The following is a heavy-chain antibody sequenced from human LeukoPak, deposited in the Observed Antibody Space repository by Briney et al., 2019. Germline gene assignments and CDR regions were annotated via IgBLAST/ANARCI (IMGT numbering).Heavy chain of an antibody. CDR1: GYTFINYD. V-gene: IGHV1-8*03. D-gene: IGHD3-3*01. CDR2: MNPNSGDT. CDR3: ARVTTILNYFFDY. J-gene: IGHJ4*02. Sequence: ASVKVSCKASGYTFINYDINWVRQAPGQGLEWMGWMNPNSGDTGYAQKFQGRITITRDTSISTTYMELSSLTSEDTAVYYCARVTTILNYFFDYWGQGTLVTVSS.